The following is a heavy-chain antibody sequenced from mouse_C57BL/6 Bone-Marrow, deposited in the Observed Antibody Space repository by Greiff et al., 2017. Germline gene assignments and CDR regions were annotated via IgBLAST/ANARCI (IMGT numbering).Heavy chain of an antibody. V-gene: IGHV1-4*01. CDR3: ARYGPNPYAMDY. D-gene: IGHD1-1*02. Sequence: QVQLQQSGAELARPGASVKMSCKASGYTFTSYTMHWVKQRPGQGLEWIGYITPSSGYTKYNQKFKDKATLTADKSSSTAYMQLSSLTSEDSAVYYCARYGPNPYAMDYWGQGTSVTVSS. CDR2: ITPSSGYT. J-gene: IGHJ4*01. CDR1: GYTFTSYT.